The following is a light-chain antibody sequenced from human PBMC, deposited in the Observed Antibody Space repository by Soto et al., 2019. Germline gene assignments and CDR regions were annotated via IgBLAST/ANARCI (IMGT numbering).Light chain of an antibody. CDR3: GAWDGSLTGGV. V-gene: IGLV1-51*02. CDR2: ENN. Sequence: QSALTQPPSVSAAPGQKVTISCSGSSSNIGTYSVSWYQQLPGSAPKLLIHENNKRPSGIPDRFSGSKSGTSATLGITGLQAGDEADYYCGAWDGSLTGGVFGGGTKVTVL. CDR1: SSNIGTYS. J-gene: IGLJ3*02.